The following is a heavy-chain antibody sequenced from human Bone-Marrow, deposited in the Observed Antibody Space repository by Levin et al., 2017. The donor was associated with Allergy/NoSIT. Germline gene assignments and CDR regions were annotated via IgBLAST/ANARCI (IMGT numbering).Heavy chain of an antibody. D-gene: IGHD4-17*01. CDR3: ARISRNDYGDYARFDY. V-gene: IGHV1-2*06. J-gene: IGHJ4*02. Sequence: ASVKVSCKASGYTFTGYYMHWVRQAPGQGLEWMGRINPNSGGTNYAQKFQGRVTMTRDTSISTAYMELSRLRSDDTAVYYCARISRNDYGDYARFDYWGQGTLVTVSS. CDR2: INPNSGGT. CDR1: GYTFTGYY.